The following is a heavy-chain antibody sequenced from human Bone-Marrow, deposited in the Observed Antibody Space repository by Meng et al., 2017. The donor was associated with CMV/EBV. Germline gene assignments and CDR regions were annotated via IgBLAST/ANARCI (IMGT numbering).Heavy chain of an antibody. D-gene: IGHD3-10*01. CDR2: IYYSGST. CDR1: GGYVSSGRYY. V-gene: IGHV4-61*01. J-gene: IGHJ2*01. CDR3: ARSGAPGYWYFDL. Sequence: TGSGGYVSSGRYYWSWSRQHPGKGLEWIGYIYYSGSTNYNPSLKSRVTISVDTSKNQFSLKLSSVTAADTAVYYCARSGAPGYWYFDLWGRGTLVTVSS.